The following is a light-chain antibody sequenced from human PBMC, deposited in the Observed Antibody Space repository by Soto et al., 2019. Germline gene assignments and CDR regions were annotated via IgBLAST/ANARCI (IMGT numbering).Light chain of an antibody. CDR3: QQRGGSIT. CDR2: DAS. J-gene: IGKJ5*01. V-gene: IGKV3-11*01. CDR1: QSVGSN. Sequence: EIVLTQSPATLSLSPGERATLSCRASQSVGSNLAWYQHRPGQAPRLLMYDASNRATGVPARFSGSGSGTDFTLTISSLEPGDFAVYYCQQRGGSITFGQGTRLETK.